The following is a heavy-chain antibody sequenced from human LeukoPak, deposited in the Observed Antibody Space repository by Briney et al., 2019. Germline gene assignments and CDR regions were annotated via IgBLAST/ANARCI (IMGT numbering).Heavy chain of an antibody. J-gene: IGHJ6*03. V-gene: IGHV4-34*01. CDR3: ARASSGYSGYGPGSYYYYMDV. Sequence: SETLSLTCAVYGGSFSGYYWRWIRQPPGKGLEWIGEINHSGSTNYNPSLKSRVTKSVDTYKNQFSLKLSSVPAADAAVYYCARASSGYSGYGPGSYYYYMDVWGKGTTVTVSS. CDR2: INHSGST. CDR1: GGSFSGYY. D-gene: IGHD5-12*01.